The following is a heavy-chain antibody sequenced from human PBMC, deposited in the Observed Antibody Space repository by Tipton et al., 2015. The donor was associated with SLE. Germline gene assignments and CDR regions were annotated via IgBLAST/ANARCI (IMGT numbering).Heavy chain of an antibody. CDR2: IYHSGSS. Sequence: TLSLTCSVSNGSIGSHYWSWIRQPPGKGLEWVGYIYHSGSSNYSPSLKSRVIMSVDTSKNQFSLRLRSVTAADTAVYFCARAPNTRAFDTWGQGTMVTVSS. CDR3: ARAPNTRAFDT. CDR1: NGSIGSHY. V-gene: IGHV4-59*11. J-gene: IGHJ3*02.